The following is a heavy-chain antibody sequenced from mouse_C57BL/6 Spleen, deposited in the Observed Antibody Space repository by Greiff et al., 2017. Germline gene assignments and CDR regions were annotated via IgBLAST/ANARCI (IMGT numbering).Heavy chain of an antibody. CDR3: AIQNDY. Sequence: QVQLQQSGPGLVQPSQSLSITCTVSGFSLTSYGVHWVRQSPGKGLEWLGVIWRGGSTDYNAALMSRLSITKDNSKSQVFFKMNSLQADDTAIYYCAIQNDYWGQGTSVTVSS. CDR1: GFSLTSYG. J-gene: IGHJ4*01. CDR2: IWRGGST. V-gene: IGHV2-5*01.